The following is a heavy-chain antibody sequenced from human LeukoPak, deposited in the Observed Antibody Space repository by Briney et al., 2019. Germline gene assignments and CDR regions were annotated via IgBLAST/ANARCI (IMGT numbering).Heavy chain of an antibody. V-gene: IGHV4-30-4*08. D-gene: IGHD1-26*01. J-gene: IGHJ1*01. Sequence: PSETLSLTCTVSGGSISSGDYYWSWIRQPPGKGLEWIGYIYYSGSTYYNPSLKSRVTISVDTSKNQFSLKLSSVTAADTAVYYCARGRAWELPDYFQLWGQGTLVTVSS. CDR1: GGSISSGDYY. CDR2: IYYSGST. CDR3: ARGRAWELPDYFQL.